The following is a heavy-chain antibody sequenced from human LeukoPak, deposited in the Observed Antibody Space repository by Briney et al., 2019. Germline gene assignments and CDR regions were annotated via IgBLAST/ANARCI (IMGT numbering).Heavy chain of an antibody. CDR2: INHSGST. Sequence: SETLSLTCAVYGGSFSGYYWSWIRQPPGKGLEWIGEINHSGSTNYNPSLKSRVTISVDTSKNQFSLKLSSVTAADTAVYYRARVHDYWGQGTPVTVSS. J-gene: IGHJ4*02. CDR3: ARVHDY. V-gene: IGHV4-34*01. CDR1: GGSFSGYY.